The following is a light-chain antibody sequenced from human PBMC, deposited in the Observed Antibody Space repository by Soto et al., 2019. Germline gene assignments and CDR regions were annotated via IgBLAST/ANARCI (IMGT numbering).Light chain of an antibody. CDR1: QSVSSY. CDR2: DAS. V-gene: IGKV3-11*01. J-gene: IGKJ5*01. CDR3: QQRSNWPPVT. Sequence: EIVLTQSPATLSLSPGERATLSCRASQSVSSYLAWYQQTPGQAPRLLISDASNRATGIPARFSRSGSGTAFTLTISGLQPEDCAVYYCQQRSNWPPVTFGQGTRLEIK.